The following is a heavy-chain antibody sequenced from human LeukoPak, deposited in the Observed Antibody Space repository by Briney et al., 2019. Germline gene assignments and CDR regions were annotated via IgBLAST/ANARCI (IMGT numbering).Heavy chain of an antibody. D-gene: IGHD3-10*01. CDR1: GGSFSGYY. CDR3: ARDPDYYGSGSYSGWVPHYYYYGMDV. Sequence: ETLSLTCAVXGGSFSGYYWSWIRQPPGKGLEWIGEINHSGSTNYNPSLKSRVTISVDTSKNQFSLKLSSVTAADTAVYYCARDPDYYGSGSYSGWVPHYYYYGMDVWGQGTTVTVSS. V-gene: IGHV4-34*01. CDR2: INHSGST. J-gene: IGHJ6*02.